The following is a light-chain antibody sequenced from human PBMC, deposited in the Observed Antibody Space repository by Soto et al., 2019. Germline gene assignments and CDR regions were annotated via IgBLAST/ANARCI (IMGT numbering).Light chain of an antibody. V-gene: IGKV3-20*01. CDR2: RAS. CDR3: QQYGSSPLT. Sequence: ELVLTQSPGTLSLSPGERATFSCRASQSVSSNLAWYQQKPGQAPKVLIYRASSRATGIPDRFSGSGSGTDFTLTISRLEPEDFAVYYCQQYGSSPLTFGGGTKVDIK. J-gene: IGKJ4*01. CDR1: QSVSSN.